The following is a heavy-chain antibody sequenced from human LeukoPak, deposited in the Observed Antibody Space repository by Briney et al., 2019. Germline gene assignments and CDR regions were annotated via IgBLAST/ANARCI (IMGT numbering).Heavy chain of an antibody. D-gene: IGHD3-3*01. Sequence: ASVKASCKVSGYTLTELSMHWVRQAPGKGLEWMGGFDPEDGETIYAQKFQGRVTMTEDTSTDTAYMELSSLRSEDTAVYYCATGVTIFGVVITGYYFDYWGQGTLVTVSS. CDR3: ATGVTIFGVVITGYYFDY. CDR1: GYTLTELS. CDR2: FDPEDGET. J-gene: IGHJ4*02. V-gene: IGHV1-24*01.